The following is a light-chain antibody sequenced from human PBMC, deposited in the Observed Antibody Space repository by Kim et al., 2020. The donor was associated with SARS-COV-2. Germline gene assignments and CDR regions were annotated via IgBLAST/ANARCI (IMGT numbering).Light chain of an antibody. CDR3: QQYTTYSWT. CDR1: ESINTW. V-gene: IGKV1-5*03. CDR2: EAS. Sequence: ASVGDRVTITCRASESINTWLAWHQHKPGKAPKLLIYEASTLQSGVPSRFSGRGSGTEFTLTISSLQPDDFATYFCQQYTTYSWTFGQGTKVDIK. J-gene: IGKJ1*01.